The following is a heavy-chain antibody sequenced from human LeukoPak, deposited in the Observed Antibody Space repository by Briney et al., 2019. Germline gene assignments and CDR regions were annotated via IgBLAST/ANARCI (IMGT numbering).Heavy chain of an antibody. J-gene: IGHJ5*02. CDR3: AKDRYSSGWDNWFDP. D-gene: IGHD6-19*01. CDR1: GFTFSSYG. V-gene: IGHV3-30*18. CDR2: ISYDGSNK. Sequence: GGSLRLFCAASGFTFSSYGMHWVRQAPGKGLEWVAVISYDGSNKYYADSVKGRFTISRDNSKNTLYLQMNSLRAEDTAVYYCAKDRYSSGWDNWFDPWGQGTLVTVSS.